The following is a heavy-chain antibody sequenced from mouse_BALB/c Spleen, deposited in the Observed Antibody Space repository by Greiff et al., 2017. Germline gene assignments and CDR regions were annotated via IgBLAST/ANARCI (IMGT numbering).Heavy chain of an antibody. CDR3: ARGSSYGFDY. J-gene: IGHJ2*01. CDR2: IDPENGNT. V-gene: IGHV14-1*02. Sequence: VQLQQSGAELVRPGALVKLSCKASGFNIKDYYMHWVKQRPEQGLEWIGWIDPENGNTIYDPKFQGKASITADTSSNTAYLHLSSLTSEDTAVYYCARGSSYGFDYWGQGTTLTVSS. CDR1: GFNIKDYY. D-gene: IGHD1-1*01.